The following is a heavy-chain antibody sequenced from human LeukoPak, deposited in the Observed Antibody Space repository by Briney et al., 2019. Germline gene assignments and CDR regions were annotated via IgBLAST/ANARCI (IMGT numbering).Heavy chain of an antibody. V-gene: IGHV3-30-3*01. Sequence: GGSLRLSCAASGFTFSSYAMHWVRQAPGKGLEWVAVISYDGSNKYYADSVRGRFTISRDNSKNTLYLQMNSLRAEDTAVYYCAKDLFLWYFDLWGRGTLVTVSS. CDR2: ISYDGSNK. J-gene: IGHJ2*01. D-gene: IGHD2-21*01. CDR1: GFTFSSYA. CDR3: AKDLFLWYFDL.